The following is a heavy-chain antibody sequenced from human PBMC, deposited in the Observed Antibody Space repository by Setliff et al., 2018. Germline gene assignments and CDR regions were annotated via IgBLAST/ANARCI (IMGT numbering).Heavy chain of an antibody. CDR3: ARSPSRPYSSSWFDP. V-gene: IGHV3-21*01. Sequence: GGSLRLSCAASGFTFRGDGRNWVRQAPGKGLEWVSSISSSSSYIYYADSVKGRFTISRDNAKNSLYLQMNSLRAEDTAVYYCARSPSRPYSSSWFDPWGQGTLVTVSS. D-gene: IGHD6-13*01. J-gene: IGHJ5*02. CDR2: ISSSSSYI. CDR1: GFTFRGDG.